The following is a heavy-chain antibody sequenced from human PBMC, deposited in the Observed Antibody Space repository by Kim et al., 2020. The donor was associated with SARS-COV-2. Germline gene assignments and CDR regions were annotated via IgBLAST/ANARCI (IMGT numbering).Heavy chain of an antibody. CDR1: GYSFTSYW. CDR2: IYPGDSDT. Sequence: GESLKISCKGSGYSFTSYWIGWVRQMPGKGLEWMGIIYPGDSDTRYSPSFQGQVTISADKSISTAYLQWSSLKASDTAMYYCARTHIVVVTAMGPDAFDIWGQVTMVTVSS. CDR3: ARTHIVVVTAMGPDAFDI. D-gene: IGHD2-21*02. V-gene: IGHV5-51*01. J-gene: IGHJ3*02.